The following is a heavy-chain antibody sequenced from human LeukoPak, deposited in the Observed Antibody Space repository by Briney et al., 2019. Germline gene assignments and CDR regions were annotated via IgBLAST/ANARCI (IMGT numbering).Heavy chain of an antibody. CDR3: AREGVRREYFDSRGYRRDVFDI. V-gene: IGHV3-11*04. D-gene: IGHD2/OR15-2a*01. CDR1: GFIFRDYY. CDR2: ISYSGKTI. J-gene: IGHJ3*02. Sequence: GGSLRLSCAASGFIFRDYYMSWIRQAPGKGLEWISYISYSGKTIHYADSVKGRFTISRDNAKNSLFLQMDSLRAQDTAVYYCAREGVRREYFDSRGYRRDVFDIWGKGKMVTVFS.